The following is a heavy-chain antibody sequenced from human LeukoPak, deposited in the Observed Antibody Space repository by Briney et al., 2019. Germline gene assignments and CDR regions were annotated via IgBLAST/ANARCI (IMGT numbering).Heavy chain of an antibody. J-gene: IGHJ4*02. V-gene: IGHV4-39*07. CDR1: GGSISSSSYY. Sequence: SETLSLTCTVSGGSISSSSYYWGWIRQPPGKGLEWIGSIYYSGSTYYNPSLKGRVTISVDTSKNQFSLELSSVTAVDTAVYYCARGTSSQLWFVYWGQGTLVTVSS. CDR2: IYYSGST. CDR3: ARGTSSQLWFVY. D-gene: IGHD3-10*01.